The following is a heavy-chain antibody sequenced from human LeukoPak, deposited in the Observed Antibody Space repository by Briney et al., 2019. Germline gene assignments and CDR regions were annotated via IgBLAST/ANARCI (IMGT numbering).Heavy chain of an antibody. CDR1: EFTFSDSC. CDR2: IKQDGGEK. Sequence: GGSLRLSCVDSEFTFSDSCMSWVRQAPGKGLEWVANIKQDGGEKSYVGSVKGRFTISRDNAKNSLYLQMNSLRAEDTAIYYCARLSFYYGMDVWGQGTTVIVSS. V-gene: IGHV3-7*01. CDR3: ARLSFYYGMDV. J-gene: IGHJ6*02.